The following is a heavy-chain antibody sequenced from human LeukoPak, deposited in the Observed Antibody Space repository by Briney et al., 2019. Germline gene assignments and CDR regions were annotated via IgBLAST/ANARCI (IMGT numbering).Heavy chain of an antibody. Sequence: GGSLRLSCAASGFTFSDYYMSWIRQAPGKGLEWVSSISRSSSYIYYADSVKGRFSISRDNAKNSLFLEMNSLRAEDMAVYYCARSVVGTNVLLGSCDFWGQGTLVTVSS. CDR1: GFTFSDYY. CDR3: ARSVVGTNVLLGSCDF. J-gene: IGHJ4*02. V-gene: IGHV3-11*06. CDR2: ISRSSSYI. D-gene: IGHD1-26*01.